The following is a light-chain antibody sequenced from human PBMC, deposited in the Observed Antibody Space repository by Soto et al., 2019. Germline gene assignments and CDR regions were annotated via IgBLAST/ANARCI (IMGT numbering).Light chain of an antibody. CDR3: QQSGGSPPYT. V-gene: IGKV3-20*01. CDR2: GAS. J-gene: IGKJ2*01. Sequence: VLTQSPGTLSLSPGERATISCRARQSISRYYLAWYQHKPGQAPRLLMNGASSRATGIPHRFSGSGSGTDLTLTISSLEPEDCGVYYCQQSGGSPPYTFGQGTRLEIK. CDR1: QSISRYY.